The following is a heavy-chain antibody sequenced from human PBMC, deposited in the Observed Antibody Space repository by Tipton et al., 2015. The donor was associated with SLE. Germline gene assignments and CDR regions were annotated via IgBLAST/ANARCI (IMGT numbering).Heavy chain of an antibody. CDR1: GGSLSSYY. CDR2: IYASGTT. V-gene: IGHV4-4*07. J-gene: IGHJ5*02. D-gene: IGHD3-10*01. Sequence: TLSLTCTVSGGSLSSYYWSWIRQPAGKGLEWIGRIYASGTTNYNPSLKSRVTMSVDTSKNQFSLKLTSVTAADTAVYYCAGNEDYYGSGNYYDNWFDPWGQGTLVTVSS. CDR3: AGNEDYYGSGNYYDNWFDP.